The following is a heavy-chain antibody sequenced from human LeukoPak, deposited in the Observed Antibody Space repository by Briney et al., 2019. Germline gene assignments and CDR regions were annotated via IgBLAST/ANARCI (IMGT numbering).Heavy chain of an antibody. D-gene: IGHD3-22*01. CDR3: AREQTGDYYDSSGYYSWFDP. V-gene: IGHV4-30-4*01. J-gene: IGHJ5*02. Sequence: SQTVSLTCTVSGGTISSDDYYWIWLPQPPGKGLEWIRYIHYSGSNYYNPSLKSRVTISVDTSKTQFSLKLSSVTAADTAVYYCAREQTGDYYDSSGYYSWFDPWGEGTLVTV. CDR2: IHYSGSN. CDR1: GGTISSDDYY.